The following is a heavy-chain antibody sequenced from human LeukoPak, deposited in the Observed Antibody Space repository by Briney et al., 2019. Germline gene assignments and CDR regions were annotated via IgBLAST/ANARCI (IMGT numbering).Heavy chain of an antibody. V-gene: IGHV3-66*02. CDR1: GFSVNSSY. CDR3: ARAMDTAMVPGY. J-gene: IGHJ4*02. Sequence: GGSLRLSCAVSGFSVNSSYMTWVRQAPGKGLEWVSFMYSDGNTYYADSVKGRFTISRDNSKNTLYLQMNSLRAEDTAVYYCARAMDTAMVPGYWGQGTLVTVSS. CDR2: MYSDGNT. D-gene: IGHD5-18*01.